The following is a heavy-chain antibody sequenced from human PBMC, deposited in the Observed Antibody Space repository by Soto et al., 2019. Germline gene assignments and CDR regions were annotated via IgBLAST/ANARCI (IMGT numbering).Heavy chain of an antibody. CDR3: ATPTSPWAHYFDY. V-gene: IGHV1-69*13. Sequence: ASVKVSCKASGGTFSSYAISWVRQAPGQGLEWMGGIIPIFGTANYAQKFQGRVTITADESTSTAYMELSSLRSEDTAVYYCATPTSPWAHYFDYWGQGTLVTVSS. J-gene: IGHJ4*02. CDR2: IIPIFGTA. CDR1: GGTFSSYA. D-gene: IGHD3-16*01.